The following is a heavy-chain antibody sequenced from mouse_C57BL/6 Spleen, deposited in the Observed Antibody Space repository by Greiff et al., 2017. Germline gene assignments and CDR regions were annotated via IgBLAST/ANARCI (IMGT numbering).Heavy chain of an antibody. V-gene: IGHV1-4*01. Sequence: VQLQESGAELARPGASVTMSCKASGYTFTSYTMHWVKQRPGQGLEWIGYINPSSGYTKYNQKFKDKATLTADKSSSTAYMQLSSLTSEDSAVYYCARGGSGYWFAYWGQGTLVTVSA. CDR1: GYTFTSYT. CDR2: INPSSGYT. CDR3: ARGGSGYWFAY. J-gene: IGHJ3*01. D-gene: IGHD3-2*02.